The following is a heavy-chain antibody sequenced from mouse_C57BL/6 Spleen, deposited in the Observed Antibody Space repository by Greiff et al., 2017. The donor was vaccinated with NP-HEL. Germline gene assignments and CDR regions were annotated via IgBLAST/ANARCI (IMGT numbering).Heavy chain of an antibody. CDR1: GYAFSSYW. CDR2: IYPGDGDT. V-gene: IGHV1-80*01. Sequence: VKLMESGAELVKPGASVKISCKASGYAFSSYWMNWVKQRPGKGLEWIGQIYPGDGDTNYNGKFKGQATLTADNSSSPAYMPLSSLTSEDSAVYFCARRQDGYFDVGGTGTTVTVSS. CDR3: ARRQDGYFDV. J-gene: IGHJ1*03.